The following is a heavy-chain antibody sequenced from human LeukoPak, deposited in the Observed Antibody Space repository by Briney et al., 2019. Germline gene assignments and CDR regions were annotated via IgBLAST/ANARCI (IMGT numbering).Heavy chain of an antibody. CDR3: AKDIRGYSYGYIDY. CDR1: GFTFSNYG. Sequence: GGSLRLSCAASGFTFSNYGMHWVRQAPGRGLEWVVFISYDGSNKYYADSVKGRFTISRDNSKNTLYLQMNSLRAEGTAVYYCAKDIRGYSYGYIDYWGQGTLVTVSS. D-gene: IGHD5-18*01. CDR2: ISYDGSNK. J-gene: IGHJ4*02. V-gene: IGHV3-30*18.